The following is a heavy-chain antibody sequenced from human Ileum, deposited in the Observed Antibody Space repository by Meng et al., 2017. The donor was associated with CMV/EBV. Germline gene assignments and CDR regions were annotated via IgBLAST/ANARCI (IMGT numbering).Heavy chain of an antibody. J-gene: IGHJ6*02. D-gene: IGHD3-10*01. CDR1: GYTFTSYY. Sequence: ASVKVSCKASGYTFTSYYMHWVRQAPGQGLEWMGIINPSGGSTSYAQKFQGRVTMTRDTSTSTVYMELSSLRSEDTAVYYCARSKGTRYYYYGMDVWGQGTTVTVSS. CDR2: INPSGGST. V-gene: IGHV1-46*01. CDR3: ARSKGTRYYYYGMDV.